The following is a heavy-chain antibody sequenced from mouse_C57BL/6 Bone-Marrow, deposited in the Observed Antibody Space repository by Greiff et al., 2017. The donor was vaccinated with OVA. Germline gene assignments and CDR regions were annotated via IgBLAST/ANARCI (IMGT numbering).Heavy chain of an antibody. J-gene: IGHJ3*01. CDR2: ISDGGSYT. V-gene: IGHV5-4*01. CDR3: ARDQSSSWFAY. CDR1: GFTFSSYA. Sequence: EVQLVESGGGLVKPGGSLKLSCAASGFTFSSYAMSWVRQTPEKRLEWVATISDGGSYTYYPDNVKGRFTISRDNAKNNLYMQMSHLKSEDTAMYFCARDQSSSWFAYWGQGTLVTVSA.